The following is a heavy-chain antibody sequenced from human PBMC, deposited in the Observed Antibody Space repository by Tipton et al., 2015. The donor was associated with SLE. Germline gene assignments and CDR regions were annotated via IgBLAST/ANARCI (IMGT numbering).Heavy chain of an antibody. Sequence: SLRLSCAASGFTFSSYGMHWVRQAPGKGLEWVAVIWYDGSNKYYADSVKGRFTISRDNSKNTLYLQMNSLRAEDTAVYYCARGGGSVGQDLDYWGQGTLVTVSS. CDR1: GFTFSSYG. V-gene: IGHV3-33*01. D-gene: IGHD6-25*01. CDR2: IWYDGSNK. J-gene: IGHJ4*02. CDR3: ARGGGSVGQDLDY.